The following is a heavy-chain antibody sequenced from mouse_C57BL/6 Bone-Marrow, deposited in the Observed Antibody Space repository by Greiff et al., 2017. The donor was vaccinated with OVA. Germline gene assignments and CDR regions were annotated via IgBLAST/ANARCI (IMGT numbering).Heavy chain of an antibody. CDR1: GYTFTDYN. CDR3: ARGSYYSNYYAMDY. Sequence: VQLQQSGPELVKPGASVTMSCKASGYTFTDYNMHWVKQSHGKSLEWIGYINPNTGGTSYNQKFKGKATLTVNNYSSTAYMELRSLTSEDSAVYYWARGSYYSNYYAMDYWGQGTSVTVSS. D-gene: IGHD2-5*01. V-gene: IGHV1-22*01. J-gene: IGHJ4*01. CDR2: INPNTGGT.